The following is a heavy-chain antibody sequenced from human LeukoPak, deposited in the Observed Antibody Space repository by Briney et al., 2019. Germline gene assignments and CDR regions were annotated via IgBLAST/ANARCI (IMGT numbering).Heavy chain of an antibody. Sequence: ASVKVSCKASGGTFSSYAISWVRQAPGQGLEWMGGIIPIFGTANYAQKFQGRVTTTADESTSTAYMELSSLRSEDTAVYYCASTYYDFRSGHDDYWGQGTLVTVSS. CDR3: ASTYYDFRSGHDDY. CDR2: IIPIFGTA. D-gene: IGHD3-3*01. J-gene: IGHJ4*02. V-gene: IGHV1-69*01. CDR1: GGTFSSYA.